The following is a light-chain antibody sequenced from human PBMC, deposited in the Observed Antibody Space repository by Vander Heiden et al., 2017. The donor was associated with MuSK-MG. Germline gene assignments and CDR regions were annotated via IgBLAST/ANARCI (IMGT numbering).Light chain of an antibody. V-gene: IGLV3-21*04. CDR1: KLGSRS. Sequence: SYVLTQEPSLSVAPGETATITCGGDKLGSRSVLWYQQKPSPAPVLAHDNDGVRPSGIPDRFSGSNSGNTATLTIKRVEAGDEADYYCLVWDRACDENYVFGSGTKVTV. CDR2: NDG. J-gene: IGLJ1*01. CDR3: LVWDRACDENYV.